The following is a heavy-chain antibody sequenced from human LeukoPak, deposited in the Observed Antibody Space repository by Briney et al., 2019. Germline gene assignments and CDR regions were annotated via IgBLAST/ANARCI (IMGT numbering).Heavy chain of an antibody. D-gene: IGHD1-20*01. J-gene: IGHJ5*02. V-gene: IGHV3-23*01. CDR2: ISGSGGST. Sequence: GGSLRLSCTASGSTFSTYSMNWVRQAPGKGLEWVSAISGSGGSTYYADSVKGRFTISRDNSKNTLYLQMNSLRAEDTAVYYCAKVDNWFVLLTKDPWGQGTLVTVSS. CDR1: GSTFSTYS. CDR3: AKVDNWFVLLTKDP.